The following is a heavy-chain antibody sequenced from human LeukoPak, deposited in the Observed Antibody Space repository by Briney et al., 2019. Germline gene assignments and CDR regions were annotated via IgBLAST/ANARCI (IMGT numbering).Heavy chain of an antibody. J-gene: IGHJ4*02. D-gene: IGHD1-1*01. Sequence: SETLPLTCTVSGGSISSYYWNWIRQPPGKGLEWIGSIYYSGSTYYNPSLKSRVTISVDASKNQFSLKLSSITAADTSIYYCARLPRGSVTTGYYVDYWGQGTLVTVSS. V-gene: IGHV4-39*01. CDR3: ARLPRGSVTTGYYVDY. CDR1: GGSISSYY. CDR2: IYYSGST.